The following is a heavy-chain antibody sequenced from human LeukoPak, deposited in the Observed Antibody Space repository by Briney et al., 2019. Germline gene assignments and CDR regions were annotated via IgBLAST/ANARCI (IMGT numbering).Heavy chain of an antibody. CDR2: IYSGGST. D-gene: IGHD3-22*01. V-gene: IGHV3-53*01. CDR3: ARQTYDSSGYYDY. J-gene: IGHJ4*02. Sequence: GGSLRLSCAASGFTVSSNYMSWVRQAPGKGLEWVSVIYSGGSTYYADSVKGRFTISRDNSKNTLYLQMNSLRAKDTAVYYCARQTYDSSGYYDYWGQGTLVTVSS. CDR1: GFTVSSNY.